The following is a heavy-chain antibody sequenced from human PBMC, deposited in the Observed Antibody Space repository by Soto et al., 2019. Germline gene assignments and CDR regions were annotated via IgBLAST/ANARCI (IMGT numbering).Heavy chain of an antibody. CDR1: GFTFSDNY. V-gene: IGHV3-11*01. Sequence: PGGSLRLSCVVSGFTFSDNYMTWIRQAPGKGLEWVSDIGNSGGAIYYADSVKGRFTTSRDNAKKSVYLQMSSLRAEDTAVYYCARNRGRWFDYWGQGTLVTVSS. CDR2: IGNSGGAI. J-gene: IGHJ4*02. D-gene: IGHD3-10*01. CDR3: ARNRGRWFDY.